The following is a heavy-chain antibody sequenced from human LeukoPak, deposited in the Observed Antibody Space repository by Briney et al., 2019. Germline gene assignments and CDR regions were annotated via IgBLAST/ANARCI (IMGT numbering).Heavy chain of an antibody. J-gene: IGHJ4*02. Sequence: GASVKVSCKASGYTFTSYAMNWVRQAPGQGLEWMGWINTNTGNPTYAQGFTGRFVFSLDTSVSTAYLQISSLKAEDTAVYYCALTTYYYDSSGYLDDYWGQGTLVTVSS. D-gene: IGHD3-22*01. V-gene: IGHV7-4-1*02. CDR2: INTNTGNP. CDR3: ALTTYYYDSSGYLDDY. CDR1: GYTFTSYA.